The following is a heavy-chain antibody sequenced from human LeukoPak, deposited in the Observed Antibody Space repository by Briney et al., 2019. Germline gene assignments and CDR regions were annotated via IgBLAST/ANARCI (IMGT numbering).Heavy chain of an antibody. J-gene: IGHJ6*03. V-gene: IGHV3-43D*03. CDR3: ASLLWFGDSDYYYMDV. D-gene: IGHD3-10*01. Sequence: GGSLRLSCTASGLIFSDYGMSWVRQTPGKGLEWVSLISWDGGSTYYADSVKGRFTISRDNSKNSLYLQMNSLRAEDTALYYCASLLWFGDSDYYYMDVWGKGTTVTVSS. CDR1: GLIFSDYG. CDR2: ISWDGGST.